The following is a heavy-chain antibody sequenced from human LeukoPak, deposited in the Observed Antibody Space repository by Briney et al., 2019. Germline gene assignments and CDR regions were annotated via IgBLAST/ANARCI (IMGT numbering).Heavy chain of an antibody. CDR1: GFTFSSYA. CDR3: AKDRSCTNDICHGDFDY. D-gene: IGHD2-8*01. Sequence: AGSLRLSCAASGFTFSSYAVSWVRQAPGRGLEWVSSISGSGGSTYSADSVKGRFTISRDNSKNTLYLQMNSLRAEDTALYYCAKDRSCTNDICHGDFDYWGQGTLVTVSS. CDR2: ISGSGGST. V-gene: IGHV3-23*01. J-gene: IGHJ4*02.